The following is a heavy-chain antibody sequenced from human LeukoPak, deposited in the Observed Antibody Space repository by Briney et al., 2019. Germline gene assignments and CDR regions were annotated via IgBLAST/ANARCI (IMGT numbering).Heavy chain of an antibody. Sequence: GGSLRLSCAASEFTFIRYSMNWVRQAPGKGLEGVSFISSSSTYTYYADSVRGRFTVSRDNAKNSLYLQMNSLRDEDTALYYCATGRNTTTSGLGMDVWGKGTTVTVSS. CDR3: ATGRNTTTSGLGMDV. J-gene: IGHJ6*03. D-gene: IGHD6-25*01. CDR2: ISSSSTYT. V-gene: IGHV3-21*01. CDR1: EFTFIRYS.